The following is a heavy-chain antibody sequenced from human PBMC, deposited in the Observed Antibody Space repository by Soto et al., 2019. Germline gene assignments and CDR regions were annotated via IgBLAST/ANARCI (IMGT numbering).Heavy chain of an antibody. CDR2: IKQDGSEK. CDR1: GFTFSSDW. D-gene: IGHD6-13*01. Sequence: EVQLVESGGGLVQPGGSLRLSCAASGFTFSSDWMSWVRQAPGKGLEWVANIKQDGSEKYYVDSVKGRFTISRDNAKNSLYRQMSSLSAEATAVYYCAGHSSSWSLYNWFDRWGQGTLVTVSS. J-gene: IGHJ5*02. CDR3: AGHSSSWSLYNWFDR. V-gene: IGHV3-7*01.